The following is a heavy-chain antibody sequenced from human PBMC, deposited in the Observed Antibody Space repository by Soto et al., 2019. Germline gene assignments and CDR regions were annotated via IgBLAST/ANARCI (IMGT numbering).Heavy chain of an antibody. CDR1: GGSFSRSSYY. Sequence: SETLSLTCTVSGGSFSRSSYYWGWIRQPPGKGLEWIGSMYYSGSTFYNPSLKSRVTLSVDTSKTQFSLKLSSVTAADTAVYFCARQGDKGRAFDIWGQGTMVTVSS. D-gene: IGHD1-26*01. V-gene: IGHV4-39*01. CDR3: ARQGDKGRAFDI. J-gene: IGHJ3*02. CDR2: MYYSGST.